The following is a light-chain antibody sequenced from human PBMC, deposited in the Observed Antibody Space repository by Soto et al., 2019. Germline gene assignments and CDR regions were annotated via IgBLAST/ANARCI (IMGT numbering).Light chain of an antibody. V-gene: IGKV1-39*01. Sequence: DIQMTQSPSSLSSCIGDRFTISCRASQSMRTYCNWYQQRPGKAPKLLIYAASNLVSGVPSRFSGGGSGTEFTLTISSLQPDDFATYYCQQYDTYSTFGQGTKVDIK. J-gene: IGKJ1*01. CDR1: QSMRTY. CDR2: AAS. CDR3: QQYDTYST.